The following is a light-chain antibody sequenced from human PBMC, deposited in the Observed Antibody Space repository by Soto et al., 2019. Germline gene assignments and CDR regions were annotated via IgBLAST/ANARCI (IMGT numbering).Light chain of an antibody. J-gene: IGKJ1*01. CDR2: DTS. V-gene: IGKV3-15*01. Sequence: EIVVTQSPATLSVSPGERVTLSCRASQSVSSSLAWYQQRPGQAPRLLIYDTSTRAAGISARFSGSGSGTEFTLTISSLQSDDFAGYCGQQYIDWPPGTFGQGTAVEIK. CDR1: QSVSSS. CDR3: QQYIDWPPGT.